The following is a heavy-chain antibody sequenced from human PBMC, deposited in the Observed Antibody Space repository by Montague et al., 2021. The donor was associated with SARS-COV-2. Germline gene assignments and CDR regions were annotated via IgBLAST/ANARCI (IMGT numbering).Heavy chain of an antibody. CDR2: ISDSGGST. CDR3: AKGGERITMIVVVITLADFDY. D-gene: IGHD3-22*01. J-gene: IGHJ4*02. Sequence: SLRLSCAASGFTVSSYAMSWVRRPPGQGLEWGSGISDSGGSTYYADSVKGRFTISRDNSKNTLYLQMNSLRAEDTAVYYCAKGGERITMIVVVITLADFDYWGQGSLVNVSA. V-gene: IGHV3-23*01. CDR1: GFTVSSYA.